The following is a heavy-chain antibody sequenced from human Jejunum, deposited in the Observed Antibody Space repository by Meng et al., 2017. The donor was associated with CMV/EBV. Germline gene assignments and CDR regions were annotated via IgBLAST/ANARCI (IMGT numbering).Heavy chain of an antibody. D-gene: IGHD5-18*01. J-gene: IGHJ5*02. CDR2: INSNGSTT. V-gene: IGHV3-74*01. CDR1: FSLSTYW. CDR3: ARGKFQSVGIVYSYFDP. Sequence: FSLSTYWMHWVGQAPGKGLVWVSRINSNGSTTNYADSVKGRCTISRDNAKNTLYLQMNSLRAEDTAVYYCARGKFQSVGIVYSYFDPWGQGALVTVSS.